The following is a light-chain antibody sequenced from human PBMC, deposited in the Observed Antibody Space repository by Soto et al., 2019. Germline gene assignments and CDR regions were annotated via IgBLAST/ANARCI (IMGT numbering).Light chain of an antibody. CDR1: QSISSW. CDR2: KAS. J-gene: IGKJ5*01. V-gene: IGKV1-5*03. Sequence: DIQMTQSPSTLSASVGDRVTITCRASQSISSWLAWYQQKPEKAPNLLIYKASSLESGVPSRFSATGSGTEFTLTISTLQPDDFATYYCQQYIRYPLTCGQGPRLEI. CDR3: QQYIRYPLT.